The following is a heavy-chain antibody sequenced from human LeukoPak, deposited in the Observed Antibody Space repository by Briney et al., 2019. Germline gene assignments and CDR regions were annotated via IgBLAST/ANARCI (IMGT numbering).Heavy chain of an antibody. CDR3: ASSYYYDSSGPNPVDAFDI. D-gene: IGHD3-22*01. CDR1: GFTVSSNY. J-gene: IGHJ3*02. V-gene: IGHV3-53*01. CDR2: IYSGGST. Sequence: GGSLSLSCAASGFTVSSNYMSWVRQAPGKGLEWVSVIYSGGSTYYADSVKGRFTIPRDNSKNTLYLQMNSLRAEDTAVYYCASSYYYDSSGPNPVDAFDIWGQGTMVTVSS.